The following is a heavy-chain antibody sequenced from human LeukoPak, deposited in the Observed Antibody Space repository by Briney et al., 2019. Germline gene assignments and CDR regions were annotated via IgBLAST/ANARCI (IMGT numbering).Heavy chain of an antibody. CDR1: GFTFSSYW. Sequence: GGSLRLSCAASGFTFSSYWMHWVRQAPGKGLVWVSRINSGGSSTSYADSVKGRFTISRDNAKNTLYLQMNSLRAEDTAVYYCAGDSSGYYSWSGFSDYWGQGTLVTVSS. D-gene: IGHD3-22*01. V-gene: IGHV3-74*01. CDR2: INSGGSST. J-gene: IGHJ4*02. CDR3: AGDSSGYYSWSGFSDY.